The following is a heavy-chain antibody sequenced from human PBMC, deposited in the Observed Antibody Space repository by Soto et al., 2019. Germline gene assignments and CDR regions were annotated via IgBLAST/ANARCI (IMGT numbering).Heavy chain of an antibody. Sequence: GGSLRLSCAASGFTFSSFPIHWIRQAPGKGLEWVAVITQDGRNQFYADSVRGRFIISRDNSKNSLYLQMNTLTTEDTAVYYCATGAAFYYDTSRFWGQGPLVTVSS. CDR3: ATGAAFYYDTSRF. V-gene: IGHV3-30*04. CDR1: GFTFSSFP. CDR2: ITQDGRNQ. D-gene: IGHD3-22*01. J-gene: IGHJ4*02.